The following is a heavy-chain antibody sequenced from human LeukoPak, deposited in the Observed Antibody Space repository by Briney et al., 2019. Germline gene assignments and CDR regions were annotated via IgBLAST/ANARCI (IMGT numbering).Heavy chain of an antibody. CDR3: ARIGYSSSSLDY. J-gene: IGHJ4*02. CDR1: GFTFNNYW. V-gene: IGHV3-7*01. D-gene: IGHD2-2*01. Sequence: GGSLRLSCAASGFTFNNYWMTWVRQAPGKGLEWVANIKQDGGQIYYADSVKGRLTISRDNAKKSVFLQMNSLRVEDTAVYFCARIGYSSSSLDYWGQGTLVTASS. CDR2: IKQDGGQI.